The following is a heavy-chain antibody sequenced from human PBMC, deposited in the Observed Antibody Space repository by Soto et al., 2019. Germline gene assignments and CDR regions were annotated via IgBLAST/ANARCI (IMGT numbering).Heavy chain of an antibody. D-gene: IGHD2-15*01. J-gene: IGHJ4*02. Sequence: PGGSLRLSCAASGFTFSSYAMSWVRQAPGKGLEWVSAISGSGGSTYYADSVKGRFTISRDNSKNTLYLQMNSLRAEDTAVYYCAKIMSGPLVVLVAAAIDYWGQGTLVTVSS. CDR3: AKIMSGPLVVLVAAAIDY. CDR1: GFTFSSYA. V-gene: IGHV3-23*01. CDR2: ISGSGGST.